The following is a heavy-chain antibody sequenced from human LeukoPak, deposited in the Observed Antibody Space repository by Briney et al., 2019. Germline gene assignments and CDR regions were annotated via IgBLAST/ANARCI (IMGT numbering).Heavy chain of an antibody. CDR1: GFTFNTYT. J-gene: IGHJ4*02. Sequence: GGSLRLSCTASGFTFNTYTMNWVRQAPGKGLVWVSRINGDGSSTNYADSVKGRFTISRDNAKNTLYLQLNSLRAEDTAIYYCARSQGLYDYWGQGTLVTVSS. CDR2: INGDGSST. V-gene: IGHV3-74*01. D-gene: IGHD6-19*01. CDR3: ARSQGLYDY.